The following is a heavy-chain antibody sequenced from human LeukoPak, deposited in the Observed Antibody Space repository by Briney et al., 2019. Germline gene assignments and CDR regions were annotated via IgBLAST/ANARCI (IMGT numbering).Heavy chain of an antibody. CDR2: LNPNSGNT. D-gene: IGHD1-26*01. Sequence: ASVKVSCKASGYTFTSYDINWVRQATGQGLEWMGWLNPNSGNTGYAQKFQGRVSMTRNTSISTAYMELSSLKSEDTAVYYRARGPTLTGSYNFDYWGQGTLVTVSS. V-gene: IGHV1-8*01. CDR3: ARGPTLTGSYNFDY. CDR1: GYTFTSYD. J-gene: IGHJ4*02.